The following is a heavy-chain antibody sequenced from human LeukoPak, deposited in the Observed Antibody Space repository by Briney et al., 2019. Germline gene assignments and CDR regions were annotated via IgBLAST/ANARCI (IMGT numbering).Heavy chain of an antibody. D-gene: IGHD3-10*01. CDR2: ISGSGGST. Sequence: QSGGSLRLSCGASGFTFSSYAMSWVRQAPGKGLEWVSAISGSGGSTYYADSVKGRFTISRVNSKNTLYLQMNSLRAEDTAVYYCAKDDPLSFGEPGAFDYWGQGTLVTVSS. CDR1: GFTFSSYA. V-gene: IGHV3-23*01. CDR3: AKDDPLSFGEPGAFDY. J-gene: IGHJ4*02.